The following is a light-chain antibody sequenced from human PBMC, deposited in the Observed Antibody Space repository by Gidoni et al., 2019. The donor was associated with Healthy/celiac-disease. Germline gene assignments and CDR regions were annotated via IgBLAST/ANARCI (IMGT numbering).Light chain of an antibody. CDR3: SSYTSSSTLV. V-gene: IGLV2-14*01. J-gene: IGLJ3*02. CDR2: DVS. CDR1: SSDVGGYNY. Sequence: QSALTQPASVSGSPGQSITISCTRTSSDVGGYNYVSWYQQHRGKAPKLTIYDVSNRPSGVSNRFSGSKSGNTASLTISGLQAEDEADYYCSSYTSSSTLVFGGGTKLTVL.